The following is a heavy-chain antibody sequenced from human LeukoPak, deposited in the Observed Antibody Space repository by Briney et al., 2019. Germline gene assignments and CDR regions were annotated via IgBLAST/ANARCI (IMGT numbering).Heavy chain of an antibody. J-gene: IGHJ4*02. CDR2: ISYDGSNK. Sequence: GRSLRLSCAASGFTFSSYGMHWVRQAPGKGLEWVAVISYDGSNKYYADSAKGRFTISRDNSKNTLYLQMNSLRAEDTAVYYCARAVAGIDYWGQGTLVTVSS. V-gene: IGHV3-30*03. D-gene: IGHD6-19*01. CDR3: ARAVAGIDY. CDR1: GFTFSSYG.